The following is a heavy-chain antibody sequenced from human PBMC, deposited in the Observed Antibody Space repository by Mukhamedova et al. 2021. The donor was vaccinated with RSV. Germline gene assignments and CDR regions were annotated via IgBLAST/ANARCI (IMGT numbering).Heavy chain of an antibody. CDR2: IIPIFGTA. CDR3: ARDPLSYDLWDGFDYYYMDV. D-gene: IGHD3-3*01. Sequence: GGIIPIFGTANYAQKFQGRVTITADKSTSTAYMELSSLRSEDTAVYYCARDPLSYDLWDGFDYYYMDVWGKGTTVTVSS. J-gene: IGHJ6*03. V-gene: IGHV1-69*06.